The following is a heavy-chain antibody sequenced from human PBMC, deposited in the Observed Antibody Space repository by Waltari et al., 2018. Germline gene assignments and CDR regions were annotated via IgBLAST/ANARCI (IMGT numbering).Heavy chain of an antibody. J-gene: IGHJ4*02. D-gene: IGHD3-3*01. CDR3: ATERYDFWSGYYSPFDY. CDR2: IYHSGGT. CDR1: GGSISSSNW. V-gene: IGHV4-4*02. Sequence: QVQLQESGPGLVKPSGTLSLTCAVSGGSISSSNWWSWVRQPPGKGLEWIGEIYHSGGTNYNPALKSRVTMSVDTSKNQFSLKLSSVTAADTAVYYCATERYDFWSGYYSPFDYWGQGTLVTVSS.